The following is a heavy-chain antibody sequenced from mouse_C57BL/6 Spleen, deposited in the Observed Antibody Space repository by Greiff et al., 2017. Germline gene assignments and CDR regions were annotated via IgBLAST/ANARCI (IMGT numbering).Heavy chain of an antibody. CDR1: GFTFTDYY. CDR3: ARFSIYDYRPYYAMDD. V-gene: IGHV7-3*01. J-gene: IGHJ4*01. Sequence: EVKLVESGGGLVQPGGSLSLSCAASGFTFTDYYMSWVRQPPGKALEWLGFIRNKANGYTTEYSASVKGRFTISRDNSQSILYLQMNALRAEDSATYYCARFSIYDYRPYYAMDDWGQGTSVTVSS. D-gene: IGHD2-4*01. CDR2: IRNKANGYTT.